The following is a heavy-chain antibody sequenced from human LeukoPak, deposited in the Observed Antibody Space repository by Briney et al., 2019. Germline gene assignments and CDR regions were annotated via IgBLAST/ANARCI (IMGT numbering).Heavy chain of an antibody. J-gene: IGHJ4*01. CDR2: IAGSSGYI. CDR3: ARDRGAYCGGDCYLGFDY. Sequence: AGSLRLSCAASGFTFSSYWMSWVRQAPGKGLEWVSSIAGSSGYISYADSVKGRFTISRDNAKKSLYLQMTSLTAEDTAVYYCARDRGAYCGGDCYLGFDYWGRGTLVTVSS. CDR1: GFTFSSYW. D-gene: IGHD2-21*02. V-gene: IGHV3-21*01.